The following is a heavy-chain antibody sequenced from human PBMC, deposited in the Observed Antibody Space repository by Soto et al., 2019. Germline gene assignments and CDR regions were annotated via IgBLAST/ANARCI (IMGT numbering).Heavy chain of an antibody. CDR2: ISSSSSYI. CDR1: GFTFSSYS. J-gene: IGHJ6*03. V-gene: IGHV3-21*01. CDR3: ARVYRGGAYDYSNYPGYYYYYMDV. D-gene: IGHD4-4*01. Sequence: PGGSLRLSCAASGFTFSSYSMNWVRQAPGKGLEWVSSISSSSSYIYYADSVKGRFTISRDNAKNSLYLQMNSLRAEDTAVYYCARVYRGGAYDYSNYPGYYYYYMDVWGKGTTVTVSS.